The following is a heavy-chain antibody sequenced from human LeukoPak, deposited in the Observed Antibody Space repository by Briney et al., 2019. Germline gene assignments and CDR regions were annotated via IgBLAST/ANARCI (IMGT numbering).Heavy chain of an antibody. D-gene: IGHD1-14*01. CDR1: GFTLSSYV. J-gene: IGHJ3*02. CDR3: AKRNDAFDI. Sequence: GGSLRLSCAASGFTLSSYVMHWVRQAPGEGLEWVSVTGHSGDPTYYADSVKGRFAISRDNSKNTLYLQMNSLRAEDTAVYYCAKRNDAFDIWGQGTMVTVSS. V-gene: IGHV3-23*01. CDR2: TGHSGDPT.